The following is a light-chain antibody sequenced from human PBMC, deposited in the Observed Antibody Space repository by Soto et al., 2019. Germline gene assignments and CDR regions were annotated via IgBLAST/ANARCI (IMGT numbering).Light chain of an antibody. CDR1: QGIISY. CDR2: APS. CDR3: QKYNSAPWP. J-gene: IGKJ1*01. V-gene: IGKV1-27*01. Sequence: DIQMTQSPSSLSASVGDKVTITCRASQGIISYLAWYQQKPGNVPKLLIYAPSTLQSGVPSRFSGSGSGSDFTLTISSLQPEDVATYYCQKYNSAPWPFGQGTKVEIK.